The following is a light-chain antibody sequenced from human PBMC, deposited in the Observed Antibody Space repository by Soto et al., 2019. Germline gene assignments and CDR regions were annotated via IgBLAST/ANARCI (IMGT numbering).Light chain of an antibody. CDR1: HSVSSN. J-gene: IGKJ1*01. V-gene: IGKV3-15*01. Sequence: EIGMTQSPATLSVSPGERATLSCSASHSVSSNLAWYQQKPGQAPRLLIYGASTRATGITARFRGSGSGTEFTLAISSLQSEDFAVYYCQQYNNWPPWTFGQGTKVEIK. CDR3: QQYNNWPPWT. CDR2: GAS.